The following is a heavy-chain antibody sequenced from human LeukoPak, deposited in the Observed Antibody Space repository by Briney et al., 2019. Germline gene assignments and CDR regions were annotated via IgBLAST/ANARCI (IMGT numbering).Heavy chain of an antibody. CDR1: GGSISSSNW. J-gene: IGHJ3*02. Sequence: PSETLSLTCAVSGGSISSSNWWSWVRQPPGKGLEWIGEIYHSGSTNYNPSLKSRVTISVDKSKNQFSLKLSSVTAADTAVYYCARDAEQLPSPAFDIWGQGTMVTVSS. D-gene: IGHD6-13*01. CDR2: IYHSGST. CDR3: ARDAEQLPSPAFDI. V-gene: IGHV4-4*02.